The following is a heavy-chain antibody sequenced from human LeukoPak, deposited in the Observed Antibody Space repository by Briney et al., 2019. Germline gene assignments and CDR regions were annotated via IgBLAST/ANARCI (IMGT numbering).Heavy chain of an antibody. CDR2: IFPGDSDT. CDR3: ARRYYDSRGYAGLNWFDP. CDR1: GYSFSNYW. D-gene: IGHD3-22*01. V-gene: IGHV5-51*01. Sequence: GEPLKISCKGFGYSFSNYWIAWVRQTPGKGLEWMGIIFPGDSDTRYGPPFQAQDTNSADKPINTAYIQVSSLKASDTAMYCCARRYYDSRGYAGLNWFDPWGQGTQVTVSS. J-gene: IGHJ5*02.